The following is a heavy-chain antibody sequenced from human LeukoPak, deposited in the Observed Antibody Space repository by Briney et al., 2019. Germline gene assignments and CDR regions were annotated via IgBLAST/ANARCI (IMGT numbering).Heavy chain of an antibody. CDR3: ARVMNDYGDFDDAFDI. CDR2: ISSSGSTI. V-gene: IGHV3-11*04. CDR1: GFTFSDYY. Sequence: GGSLRLSCAASGFTFSDYYMSWIRQAPGKGLEWVSYISSSGSTIYYADSVKGRFTISRDNAKNSLYLQMNSLRAEDTAVYYCARVMNDYGDFDDAFDIWGQGTMVTVSS. D-gene: IGHD4-17*01. J-gene: IGHJ3*02.